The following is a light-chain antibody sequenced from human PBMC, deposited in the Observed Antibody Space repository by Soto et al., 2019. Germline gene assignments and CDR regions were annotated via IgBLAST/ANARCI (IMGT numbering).Light chain of an antibody. CDR2: GAS. CDR3: QQRSNWPPLT. CDR1: QGVSRK. V-gene: IGKV3-15*01. J-gene: IGKJ4*01. Sequence: DIVMTQSPATLSVAPGERVTFACRASQGVSRKLAWYQHKPGQAPRLLISGASTGATGIPARFSGSGSGTEFTLTISSLEPEDFAVYYCQQRSNWPPLTFGGGTKVDIK.